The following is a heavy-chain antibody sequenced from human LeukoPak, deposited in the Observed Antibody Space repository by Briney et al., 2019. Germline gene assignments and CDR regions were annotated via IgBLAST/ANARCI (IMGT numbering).Heavy chain of an antibody. CDR3: AASRSLDRSLDY. J-gene: IGHJ4*02. CDR2: IKQDGGVK. V-gene: IGHV3-7*01. Sequence: GGSLRLSCAVSGFTFSKFWMHWVRQAPGKGLEWVANIKQDGGVKYYVDSVKGRFTISRDNAKNSLFLQMNSLRVEDTAVYYCAASRSLDRSLDYWGQGTPVTVSS. D-gene: IGHD3-9*01. CDR1: GFTFSKFW.